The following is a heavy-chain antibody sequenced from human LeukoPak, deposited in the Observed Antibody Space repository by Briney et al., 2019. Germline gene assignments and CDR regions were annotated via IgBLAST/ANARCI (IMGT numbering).Heavy chain of an antibody. J-gene: IGHJ6*02. CDR3: ARHLRDGYNYYYYYYGMDV. CDR1: GYDFSIYY. Sequence: GESLKISCKGFGYDFSIYYIGWVRQMPGKGLECMGIIFPGDSDTRYSPSFEGQVTISADKSISTAYLQWSSLKTSDTAMYYCARHLRDGYNYYYYYYGMDVWGQGTTVTVSS. D-gene: IGHD5-24*01. CDR2: IFPGDSDT. V-gene: IGHV5-51*01.